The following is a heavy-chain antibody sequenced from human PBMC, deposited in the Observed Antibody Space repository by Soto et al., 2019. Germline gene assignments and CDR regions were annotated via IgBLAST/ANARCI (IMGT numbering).Heavy chain of an antibody. D-gene: IGHD3-16*02. Sequence: ASVKVSCKASGYNFTSYGISWVRQAPGQGHEWMGWISAYNGNTNYPQKLRGRVSLTTDTSTSTAYMELMSLRADDTAVYYCARKGLFRLGEFSQNYGMDVWGQGTGVTVSS. CDR3: ARKGLFRLGEFSQNYGMDV. CDR1: GYNFTSYG. V-gene: IGHV1-18*01. CDR2: ISAYNGNT. J-gene: IGHJ6*02.